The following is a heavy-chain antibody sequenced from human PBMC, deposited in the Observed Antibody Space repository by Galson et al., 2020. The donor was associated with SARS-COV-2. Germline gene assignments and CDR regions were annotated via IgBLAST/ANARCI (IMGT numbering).Heavy chain of an antibody. CDR2: IYYSGST. CDR3: ARLADYSFDY. Sequence: ASETLSLTCTVSGGSISSYYWSWIRQPPGKGLEWIGYIYYSGSTNYNPSLKSRVTISVDTSKNQFSLKLSSVTAADTAVYYCARLADYSFDYWGQGTLVTVSS. D-gene: IGHD5-12*01. V-gene: IGHV4-59*08. J-gene: IGHJ4*02. CDR1: GGSISSYY.